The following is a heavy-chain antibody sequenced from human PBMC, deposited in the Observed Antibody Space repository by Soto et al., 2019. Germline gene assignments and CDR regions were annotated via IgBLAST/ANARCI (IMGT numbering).Heavy chain of an antibody. CDR3: GRGRRIVVAASVD. Sequence: GGSLRLSCAVSGLTFSHYWLNWVRQAPGTGLVWVSRINSDGSSTDYADSVKGRFTISRDNAKNTLYLEMNSLSAEDTAVYYSGRGRRIVVAASVDWGKGTLATVPS. V-gene: IGHV3-74*01. J-gene: IGHJ4*02. D-gene: IGHD3-22*01. CDR1: GLTFSHYW. CDR2: INSDGSST.